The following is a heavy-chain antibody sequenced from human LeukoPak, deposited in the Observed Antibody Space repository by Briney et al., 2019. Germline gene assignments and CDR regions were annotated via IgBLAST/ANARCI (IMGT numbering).Heavy chain of an antibody. CDR2: INPSGGST. CDR3: ARQYYYDSSGYYPPIDY. Sequence: PGGSLRLSCAASGYTFTSYYMHWVRQAPGQGLEWMGIINPSGGSTSYAQKFQGRVTMTRDMSTSTVYMELSSLRSEDTAVYYCARQYYYDSSGYYPPIDYWGQGTLVTVSS. D-gene: IGHD3-22*01. CDR1: GYTFTSYY. V-gene: IGHV1-46*01. J-gene: IGHJ4*02.